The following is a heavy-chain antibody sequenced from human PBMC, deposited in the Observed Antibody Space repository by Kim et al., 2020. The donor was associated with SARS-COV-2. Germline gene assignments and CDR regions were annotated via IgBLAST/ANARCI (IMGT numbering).Heavy chain of an antibody. J-gene: IGHJ6*02. Sequence: ASVKVSCKVSGYTLTELSMHWVRQAPGKGLEWMGGFDPEDGETIYAQKFQGRVTMTEDTSTDTAYMELSSLRSEDTAVYYCATGNYDILTGYYLPPRGYGMDVWGQGTTVTVSS. CDR3: ATGNYDILTGYYLPPRGYGMDV. CDR2: FDPEDGET. CDR1: GYTLTELS. V-gene: IGHV1-24*01. D-gene: IGHD3-9*01.